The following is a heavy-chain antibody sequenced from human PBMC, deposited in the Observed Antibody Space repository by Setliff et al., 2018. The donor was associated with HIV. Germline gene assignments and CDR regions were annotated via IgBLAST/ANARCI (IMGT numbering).Heavy chain of an antibody. J-gene: IGHJ4*02. Sequence: SETLSLTCAVSGYSLSSGYYWGWIRQPPGKGLEWIGSIYHSGSTYYNPSLKSRVTISVDTSKNQFPLKLSSVTAADTALYYCARDYYGSQTMLDYWGQGTLVTVSS. CDR2: IYHSGST. CDR3: ARDYYGSQTMLDY. CDR1: GYSLSSGYY. V-gene: IGHV4-38-2*01. D-gene: IGHD3-10*01.